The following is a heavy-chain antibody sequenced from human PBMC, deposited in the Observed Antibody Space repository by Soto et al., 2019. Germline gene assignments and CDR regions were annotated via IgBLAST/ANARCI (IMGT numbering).Heavy chain of an antibody. CDR1: GFSFSSYA. CDR2: IGARGGSL. V-gene: IGHV3-23*01. J-gene: IGHJ4*02. D-gene: IGHD5-12*01. Sequence: EVHLLESGGGLVQPGGSLRLSCAASGFSFSSYAMVWFRQAPGKGLECVSGIGARGGSLYFADSVKGWFTISRDNSKNVLSLEMNSLRAEDTATYICAKGSIEYSAAVDNWGQGTLVVVSS. CDR3: AKGSIEYSAAVDN.